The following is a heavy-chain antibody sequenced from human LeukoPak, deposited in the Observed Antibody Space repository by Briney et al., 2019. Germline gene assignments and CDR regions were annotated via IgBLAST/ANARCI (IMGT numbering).Heavy chain of an antibody. D-gene: IGHD1/OR15-1a*01. CDR2: IKQDGSTN. CDR3: ASGNTEYYYYDGMDV. Sequence: GGTLRLSYAASGFTFSSYWMSWVRQAPGKGLELVANIKQDGSTNYYVDSVNGRFTISRDNAKNSLYLQMNSLRAEDTAVYYCASGNTEYYYYDGMDVWGQGTTVTVSS. V-gene: IGHV3-7*03. J-gene: IGHJ6*02. CDR1: GFTFSSYW.